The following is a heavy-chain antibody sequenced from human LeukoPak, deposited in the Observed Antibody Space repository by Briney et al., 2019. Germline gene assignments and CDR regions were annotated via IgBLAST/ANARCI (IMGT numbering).Heavy chain of an antibody. Sequence: SETLSLTCAVYGGSFSGYYWSWIRQPPGKGLEWIGEINHSGSTNYNPSLKSRVTISVDTSKNQFSLKLSSVTAADTAAYYCARASCGGGTCYDSRGWFDPWGQGTLVTVSS. V-gene: IGHV4-34*01. CDR2: INHSGST. CDR3: ARASCGGGTCYDSRGWFDP. J-gene: IGHJ5*02. D-gene: IGHD2-15*01. CDR1: GGSFSGYY.